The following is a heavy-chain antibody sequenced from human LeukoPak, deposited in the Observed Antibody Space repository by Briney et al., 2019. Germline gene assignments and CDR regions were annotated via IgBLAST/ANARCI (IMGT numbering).Heavy chain of an antibody. CDR1: GFTFDDYA. J-gene: IGHJ4*02. Sequence: GGSLRLSCAASGFTFDDYAMHWVRQAPGKGLEWVSGISRNSGSIGYADSVKGRFTISRDNAKNSLYLQMNSLRAEDTALYYCAKSVGELIVAGYYFDYWGQGTLVTVSS. D-gene: IGHD5-12*01. CDR3: AKSVGELIVAGYYFDY. CDR2: ISRNSGSI. V-gene: IGHV3-9*01.